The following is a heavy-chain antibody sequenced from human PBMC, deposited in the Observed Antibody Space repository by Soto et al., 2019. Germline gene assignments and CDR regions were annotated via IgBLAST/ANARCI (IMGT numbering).Heavy chain of an antibody. D-gene: IGHD3-10*01. J-gene: IGHJ6*02. Sequence: SATLSLTCTVSGGSISSSSYYWGWIRQPPGKGLEWIGSIYYSGSTYYNPSLKSRVTISVDTSKNQFSLKLSSVTAADTAVYYCARHLVRGAYYGSGSYYPYYGMDVWGQGTTVT. CDR1: GGSISSSSYY. CDR2: IYYSGST. V-gene: IGHV4-39*01. CDR3: ARHLVRGAYYGSGSYYPYYGMDV.